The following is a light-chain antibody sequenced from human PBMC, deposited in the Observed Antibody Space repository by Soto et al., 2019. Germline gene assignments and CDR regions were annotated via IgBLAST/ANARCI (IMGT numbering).Light chain of an antibody. CDR2: EAS. Sequence: DIQMTQSPSTLSASVGDRVTITCRASQSVNRWLAWYQQKPGKAPKLLIYEASSLESGVPSRFGGSGSGTEFTLTISSLQPDDFAIYYCQQAASFPITFGQGTRLEIK. J-gene: IGKJ5*01. CDR1: QSVNRW. CDR3: QQAASFPIT. V-gene: IGKV1-5*03.